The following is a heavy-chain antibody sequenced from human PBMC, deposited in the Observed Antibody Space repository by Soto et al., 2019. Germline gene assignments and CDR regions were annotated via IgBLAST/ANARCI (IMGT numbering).Heavy chain of an antibody. CDR2: ISGYNGNT. V-gene: IGHV1-18*04. J-gene: IGHJ4*01. CDR3: ARSYYYVSCRPPSSIDY. D-gene: IGHD3-22*01. CDR1: CSAMPTPG. Sequence: EKRACKAACSAMPTPGMNWIRRAPAQKLQWMGWISGYNGNTKYAQNLQGRVTMTTDTSTSTVYMELRSLRSDDTAVFYCARSYYYVSCRPPSSIDY.